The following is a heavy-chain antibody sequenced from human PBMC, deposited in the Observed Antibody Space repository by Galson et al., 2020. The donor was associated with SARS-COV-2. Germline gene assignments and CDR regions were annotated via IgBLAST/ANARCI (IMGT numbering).Heavy chain of an antibody. V-gene: IGHV2-26*01. J-gene: IGHJ4*02. D-gene: IGHD3-10*01. CDR2: IFSNDAK. Sequence: SGPTLVKPTETLTLTCTVSGFSLSNPRMGVSWIRQPPGKALEWLAHIFSNDAKSYSTSLKTRVSISKDTSKSQVVLTMTNMDPLDTATYFCARFFLGSGSYFDYWGQGTLVTVSS. CDR1: GFSLSNPRMG. CDR3: ARFFLGSGSYFDY.